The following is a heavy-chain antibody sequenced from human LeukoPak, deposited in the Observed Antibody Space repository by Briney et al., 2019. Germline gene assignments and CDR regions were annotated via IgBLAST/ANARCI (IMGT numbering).Heavy chain of an antibody. Sequence: EASVKVSCKASGGTFSSYAISWVRQAPGQGLEWMGGIIPIFGTANYAQKFQGRVTITADESTSTAYMELSSLRAEDTAVYYCAANDPDVSVSYFDYWGQGTLVTVSS. CDR3: AANDPDVSVSYFDY. V-gene: IGHV1-69*13. D-gene: IGHD5/OR15-5a*01. CDR2: IIPIFGTA. J-gene: IGHJ4*02. CDR1: GGTFSSYA.